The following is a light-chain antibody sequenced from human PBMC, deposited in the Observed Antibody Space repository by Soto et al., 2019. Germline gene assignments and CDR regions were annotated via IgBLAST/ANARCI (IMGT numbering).Light chain of an antibody. Sequence: DIQRTQSPSTMSASVGDRVTITCRASQSICSWLAWYQQKPWKAPKLLIYDASTLQRGVPSRFSGSGSGTDFTLTISRLQPEDVATYYCQEYDNAPRTFGEGTRL. V-gene: IGKV1-5*01. J-gene: IGKJ5*01. CDR2: DAS. CDR1: QSICSW. CDR3: QEYDNAPRT.